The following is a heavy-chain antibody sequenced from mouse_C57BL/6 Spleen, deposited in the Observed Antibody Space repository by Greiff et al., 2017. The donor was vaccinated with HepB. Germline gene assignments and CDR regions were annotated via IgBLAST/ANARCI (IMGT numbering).Heavy chain of an antibody. CDR1: GFSFNTYA. J-gene: IGHJ4*01. D-gene: IGHD3-3*01. V-gene: IGHV10-1*01. Sequence: GGGLVQPKGSLKLSCAASGFSFNTYAMNWVRQAPGKGLEWVARIRSKSNNYATYYADSVKDRFTISRDDSESMLYLQMNNLKTEDTAMYYCVRDGTGYAMDDWGQGTSVTVSS. CDR3: VRDGTGYAMDD. CDR2: IRSKSNNYAT.